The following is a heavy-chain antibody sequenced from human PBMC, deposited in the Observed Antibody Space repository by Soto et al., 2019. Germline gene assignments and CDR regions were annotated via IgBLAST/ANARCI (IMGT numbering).Heavy chain of an antibody. CDR2: IYYSGST. V-gene: IGHV4-59*08. Sequence: SETLSLTCTVSGGSISSYYWSWIRQPPGKGLEWIGYIYYSGSTNYNPSLKSRVTISVDTSKNQFSLKLSSVTAADTAVYYCARHMTNYYDFWSGYYRPDYYYYLDVWGKGTTVTVPS. D-gene: IGHD3-3*01. CDR1: GGSISSYY. CDR3: ARHMTNYYDFWSGYYRPDYYYYLDV. J-gene: IGHJ6*03.